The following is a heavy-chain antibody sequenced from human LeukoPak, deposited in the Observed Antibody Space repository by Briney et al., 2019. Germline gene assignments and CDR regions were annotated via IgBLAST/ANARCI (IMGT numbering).Heavy chain of an antibody. J-gene: IGHJ6*03. CDR1: GYTFTGYY. CDR2: INPNSGGT. D-gene: IGHD1-26*01. Sequence: GASVKVSCKTSGYTFTGYYMHWVRQAPGQGLEWMGWINPNSGGTNYAQKFQGRVTMTRDTSISTAYMELSRLRSDDTAVYYCARDPRRRATGRIYYYMDVWGKGTTVTISS. V-gene: IGHV1-2*02. CDR3: ARDPRRRATGRIYYYMDV.